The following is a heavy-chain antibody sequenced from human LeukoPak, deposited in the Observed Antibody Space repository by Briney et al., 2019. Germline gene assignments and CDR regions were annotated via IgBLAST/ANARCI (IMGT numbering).Heavy chain of an antibody. Sequence: SETLSLTCTVSGGSISSYYWSWIRQPPGKGLEWIGYIYYSRSTNYNPSLKSRVTISVDTSKNQFSLKLSSVTAADTAVYYCARAYSGSYYLPFDYWGQGTLVTVSS. J-gene: IGHJ4*02. CDR3: ARAYSGSYYLPFDY. CDR2: IYYSRST. CDR1: GGSISSYY. D-gene: IGHD1-26*01. V-gene: IGHV4-59*08.